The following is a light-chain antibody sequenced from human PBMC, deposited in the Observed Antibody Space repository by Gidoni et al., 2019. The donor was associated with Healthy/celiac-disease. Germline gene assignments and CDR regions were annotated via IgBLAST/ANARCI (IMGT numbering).Light chain of an antibody. CDR2: KAS. J-gene: IGKJ1*01. CDR1: QSISSW. CDR3: QKYNSYSRT. Sequence: IHMTQSPSTLSASVGDRVTITCRASQSISSWLAWYQQKPGKAPKLLIYKASSLESGVPSRFSGSGSGTEFTITISSLQPDDFATYYCQKYNSYSRTFGQGTKVEIK. V-gene: IGKV1-5*03.